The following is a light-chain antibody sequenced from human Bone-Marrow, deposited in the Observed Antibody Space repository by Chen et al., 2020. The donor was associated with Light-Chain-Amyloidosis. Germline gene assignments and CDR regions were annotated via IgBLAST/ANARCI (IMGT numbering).Light chain of an antibody. CDR2: EVT. CDR3: SSYTVTNALV. CDR1: SSDVGGDNH. Sequence: QSALTQPASVSGPPGQSITISCTGTSSDVGGDNHVSWYQQHPDKAPKLMIYEVTNRPSWVHALFAGCKSPNSASLNIAGLRHEVEADYFCSSYTVTNALVFGSGTRVTVL. J-gene: IGLJ1*01. V-gene: IGLV2-14*01.